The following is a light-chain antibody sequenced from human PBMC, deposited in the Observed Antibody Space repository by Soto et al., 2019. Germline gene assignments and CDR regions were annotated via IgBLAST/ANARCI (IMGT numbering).Light chain of an antibody. V-gene: IGKV1-9*01. Sequence: DIQLTQSPSFLSASVGDRVTITCRASQDISFYLAWYQEKPGQAPKLLIYAASTLQRGVPSRFSGSGSGTEFTLTISSLQPEDFATYYCQQLNSYPPTFGGGTKVEIK. CDR1: QDISFY. J-gene: IGKJ4*01. CDR3: QQLNSYPPT. CDR2: AAS.